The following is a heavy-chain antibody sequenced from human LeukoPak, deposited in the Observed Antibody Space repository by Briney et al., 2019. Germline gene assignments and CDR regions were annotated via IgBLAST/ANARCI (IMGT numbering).Heavy chain of an antibody. V-gene: IGHV3-74*01. Sequence: GGSLRLSCAASEFTFTNYWMHWVRQAPGKGLVWVARVNSDGSSISYADTVKGRFIISRDNAKNTLYLQMDSLRAEDTAVYYCARGDDGSRWSFDYWGQGTLVTVSS. J-gene: IGHJ4*02. CDR1: EFTFTNYW. CDR2: VNSDGSSI. D-gene: IGHD6-13*01. CDR3: ARGDDGSRWSFDY.